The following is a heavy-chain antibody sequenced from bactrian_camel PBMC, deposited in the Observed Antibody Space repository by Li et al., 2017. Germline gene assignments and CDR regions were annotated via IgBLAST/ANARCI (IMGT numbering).Heavy chain of an antibody. CDR1: GTTNRGLC. V-gene: IGHV3-3*01. J-gene: IGHJ6*01. D-gene: IGHD2*01. CDR3: AADIASACSGIWYRCPIAFDY. CDR2: YGGGGGAPG. Sequence: VQLVESGGGSVQAGGSLRLSCQVSGTTNRGLCMAWFRQIPGQDREAVGTVYYGGGGGAPGAYADSVKGRFTISRDYNKHILFLQMNNLAPEDTAMYYCAADIASACSGIWYRCPIAFDYWGQGTQVTVS.